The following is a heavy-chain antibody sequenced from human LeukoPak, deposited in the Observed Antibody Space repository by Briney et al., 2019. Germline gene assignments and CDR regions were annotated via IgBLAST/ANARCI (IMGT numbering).Heavy chain of an antibody. D-gene: IGHD3-22*01. CDR3: AKDKGYGSSGYYYVHFFDY. J-gene: IGHJ4*02. CDR2: ISCSGGST. CDR1: GFTFSSYA. V-gene: IGHV3-23*01. Sequence: GGSLSLSCTASGFTFSSYAMSWVRQAPGKGLEWVAAISCSGGSTYYAYSVKGRLTISRDNSKNTLYLQMNSLSAEHTAVYYCAKDKGYGSSGYYYVHFFDYWGQGTLVTVSS.